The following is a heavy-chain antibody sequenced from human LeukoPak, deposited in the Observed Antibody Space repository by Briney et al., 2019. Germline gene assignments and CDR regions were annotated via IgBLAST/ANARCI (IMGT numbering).Heavy chain of an antibody. Sequence: PSETLSLTCAVYGGSFSGYYWSWIRQPPGKGLEWIGKINHSGSTNYNPSLKSRVTISVDTSKNQFSLKLSSVTAADTAVYYCARGPSQGTSGTIDYWGQGTLVTVSS. D-gene: IGHD1-1*01. CDR1: GGSFSGYY. V-gene: IGHV4-34*01. CDR3: ARGPSQGTSGTIDY. CDR2: INHSGST. J-gene: IGHJ4*02.